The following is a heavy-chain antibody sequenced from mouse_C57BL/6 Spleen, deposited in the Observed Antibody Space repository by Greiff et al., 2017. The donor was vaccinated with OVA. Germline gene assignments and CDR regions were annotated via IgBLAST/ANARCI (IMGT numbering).Heavy chain of an antibody. J-gene: IGHJ3*01. CDR3: ARRVLRYGFAY. Sequence: QVQLQQPGAELVMPGASVKLSCKASGYTFTSYWMHWVKQRPGQGLEWIGEIDPSDSYTNYNQKFKGKSTLTVDKSSSTAYMQLSSLTSEDSAVYYGARRVLRYGFAYWGQGTLVTVSA. CDR2: IDPSDSYT. CDR1: GYTFTSYW. V-gene: IGHV1-69*01. D-gene: IGHD1-1*01.